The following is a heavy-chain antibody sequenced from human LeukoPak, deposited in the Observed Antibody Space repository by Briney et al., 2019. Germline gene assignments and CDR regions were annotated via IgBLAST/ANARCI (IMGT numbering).Heavy chain of an antibody. CDR1: GYTFTIYY. CDR3: ARDGHSSGWYGRSDFDY. J-gene: IGHJ4*02. V-gene: IGHV1-46*04. Sequence: ASVKVSCKASGYTFTIYYMHWVRQAPGQGLEWMGIINPSGGSTRYAQRLQGRVTMTRDTSTSTVYMELSSLRSEDTAVYYCARDGHSSGWYGRSDFDYWGQGTLVTVSS. D-gene: IGHD6-19*01. CDR2: INPSGGST.